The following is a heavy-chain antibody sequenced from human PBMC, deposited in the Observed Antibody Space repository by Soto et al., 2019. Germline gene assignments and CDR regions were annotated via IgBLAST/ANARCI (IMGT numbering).Heavy chain of an antibody. V-gene: IGHV1-8*01. J-gene: IGHJ6*03. CDR3: ARVPFLTGTQGKYYYHFIDV. Sequence: QEQLEQSGAEVKKPGASVKVSCKASGFSFTSYDINWVRQATGQGLEWMGWMNPNSGNTGYAEKCQGRVTMTRDTAIGTAYMELTSLRADDTAVYYCARVPFLTGTQGKYYYHFIDVWGKGTTVTVS. D-gene: IGHD1-1*01. CDR1: GFSFTSYD. CDR2: MNPNSGNT.